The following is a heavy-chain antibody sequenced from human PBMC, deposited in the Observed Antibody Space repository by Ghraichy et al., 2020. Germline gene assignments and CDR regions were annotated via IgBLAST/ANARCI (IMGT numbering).Heavy chain of an antibody. CDR3: LNSGYDQNDYYYYGMDV. D-gene: IGHD5-12*01. V-gene: IGHV3-23*01. CDR1: GFTFSSYA. Sequence: GGSLRLSCAASGFTFSSYAMSWVRQAPGKGLEWVSAISGSGGSTYYADSVKGRFTISRDNSKNTLYLQMNSLRAEDTAVYYCLNSGYDQNDYYYYGMDVWGQGTTVTVSS. J-gene: IGHJ6*02. CDR2: ISGSGGST.